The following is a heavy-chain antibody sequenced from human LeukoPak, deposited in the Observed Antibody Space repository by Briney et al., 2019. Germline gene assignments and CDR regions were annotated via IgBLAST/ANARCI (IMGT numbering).Heavy chain of an antibody. CDR3: ARSITGTLDVDY. J-gene: IGHJ4*02. CDR2: ISAYNGNT. CDR1: GYTFTSYG. Sequence: ASVKVSCKASGYTFTSYGISWVRQAPGQGLEWMGWISAYNGNTNYAQKLQGRVTMTTDTSTSTAYMELRSLRSEDTAVYYCARSITGTLDVDYWGQGTLVTVSS. D-gene: IGHD1-7*01. V-gene: IGHV1-18*01.